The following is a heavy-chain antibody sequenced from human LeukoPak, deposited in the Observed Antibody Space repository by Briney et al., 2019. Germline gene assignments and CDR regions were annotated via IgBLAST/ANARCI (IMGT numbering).Heavy chain of an antibody. CDR2: ISAYSGNT. CDR1: GYTFTSYG. J-gene: IGHJ3*02. Sequence: ASVKVSCKASGYTFTSYGISWVRQAPGQGLEWMGWISAYSGNTNYTQKLQGRVTMTTDTSTSTAYMELRSLRSDDTAVYYCASALVGATTSDAFDIWGQGTMVTVSS. CDR3: ASALVGATTSDAFDI. D-gene: IGHD1-26*01. V-gene: IGHV1-18*01.